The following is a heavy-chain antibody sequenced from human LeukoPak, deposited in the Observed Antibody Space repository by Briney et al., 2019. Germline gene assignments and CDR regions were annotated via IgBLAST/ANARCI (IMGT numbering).Heavy chain of an antibody. J-gene: IGHJ4*02. D-gene: IGHD6-13*01. Sequence: GGSLRLSCAASGFDFGDSVMHWVRQAPGQGLEWVSLINGNGDDSYYADSVKGRFTVSRDNREKSLFLHMNSLRTDDTAFYYCAKGLSSSSWYVADSWGQGTLVTVSS. CDR1: GFDFGDSV. CDR2: INGNGDDS. V-gene: IGHV3-43*02. CDR3: AKGLSSSSWYVADS.